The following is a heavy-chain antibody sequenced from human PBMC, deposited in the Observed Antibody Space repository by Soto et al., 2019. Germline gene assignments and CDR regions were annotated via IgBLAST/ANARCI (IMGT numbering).Heavy chain of an antibody. D-gene: IGHD3-10*01. CDR1: GFTFNSYA. J-gene: IGHJ6*02. V-gene: IGHV3-23*01. CDR3: ARGDPGGSGSPASYYYSGLDV. Sequence: DVQVLESGGDLVQPGGSLRLSCAASGFTFNSYAMSWVRQAPGKGLEWVSSVSAGGDMTYYSDSVKGRFTISRDNSNNALFLQMNSLRIEDTALYYCARGDPGGSGSPASYYYSGLDVWGQGTTVTVS. CDR2: VSAGGDMT.